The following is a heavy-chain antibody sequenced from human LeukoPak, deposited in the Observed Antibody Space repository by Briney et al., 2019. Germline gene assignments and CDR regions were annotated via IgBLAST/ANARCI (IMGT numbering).Heavy chain of an antibody. V-gene: IGHV3-48*02. CDR2: ISSSSSTI. CDR1: GFIFSSYS. Sequence: GGSLRLSCTASGFIFSSYSMNWVRQAPGKGLEWVSYISSSSSTIYYADSVKGRFTISRDNAKNSLYLQMNNLRDEDTAVYYCARGHYYYYGMDVWGQGTTVTVSS. J-gene: IGHJ6*02. CDR3: ARGHYYYYGMDV.